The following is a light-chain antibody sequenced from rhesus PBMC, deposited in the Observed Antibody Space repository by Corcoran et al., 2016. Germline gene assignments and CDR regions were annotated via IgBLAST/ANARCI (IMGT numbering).Light chain of an antibody. CDR2: RAS. J-gene: IGKJ3*01. CDR1: QGMSNW. CDR3: QQHDNSPFT. V-gene: IGKV1-69*01. Sequence: DIQMTQSPSSLSASVGDRVTITCRASQGMSNWLAWYQQKPGKAPKHLIYRASNLETGVPSRFSGSGSGTYFTLTISSLQPEDFATYYCQQHDNSPFTFGPGTKLDIK.